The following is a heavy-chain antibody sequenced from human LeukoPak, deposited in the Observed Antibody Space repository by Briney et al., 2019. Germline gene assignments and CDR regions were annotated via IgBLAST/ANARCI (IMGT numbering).Heavy chain of an antibody. V-gene: IGHV4-4*07. D-gene: IGHD3-10*01. Sequence: PSETLSLTCTVSGGSISNKYWSWIRQPPGKGLEWIGRTYTSGSTNYNPSLKSRVTMSVDTSKNQFSLKLSSVTAADTAVYYCARAVGSGSFQTYYYYMDVWGKGTTVTISS. CDR2: TYTSGST. CDR3: ARAVGSGSFQTYYYYMDV. J-gene: IGHJ6*03. CDR1: GGSISNKY.